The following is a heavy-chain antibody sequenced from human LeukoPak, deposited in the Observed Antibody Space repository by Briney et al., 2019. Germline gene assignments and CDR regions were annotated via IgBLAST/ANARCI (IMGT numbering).Heavy chain of an antibody. V-gene: IGHV3-23*01. CDR3: ARDDYGDYLPSDY. CDR2: ISGSGGST. J-gene: IGHJ4*02. D-gene: IGHD4-17*01. CDR1: GFTFSSYG. Sequence: PGGSLRLSCAASGFTFSSYGMSWVRQAPGKGLEWVSAISGSGGSTYYADSVKGRFTISRDNSKNTLYLQMNSLRAEDTAVYYCARDDYGDYLPSDYWGQGTLVTVSS.